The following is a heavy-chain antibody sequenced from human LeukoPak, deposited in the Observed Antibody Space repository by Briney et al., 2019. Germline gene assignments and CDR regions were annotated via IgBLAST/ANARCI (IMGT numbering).Heavy chain of an antibody. CDR1: GYTFTSYG. CDR2: ISAYNGNT. D-gene: IGHD1-26*01. V-gene: IGHV1-18*01. CDR3: ARSSGSYFLSDY. Sequence: ASVKVSCKASGYTFTSYGISWVRQAPGQGLEWMGWISAYNGNTNYAQKLQGRVTMTTDTSTSTAYVELRSLRSDDTAVYYCARSSGSYFLSDYWGQGTLVTVSS. J-gene: IGHJ4*02.